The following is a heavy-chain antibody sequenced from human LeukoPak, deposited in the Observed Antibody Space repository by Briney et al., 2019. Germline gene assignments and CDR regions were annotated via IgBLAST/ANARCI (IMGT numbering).Heavy chain of an antibody. J-gene: IGHJ4*02. Sequence: GRSLRLSCAASGFTFSSYGMRWVRQAPGKGLEWVAVISYDGSNKYYADSVKGRFTISRDNSKNTLYLQMNSLRAEDTAVYYCAKDNTASSPGGDYWGQGTLVTVSS. D-gene: IGHD2/OR15-2a*01. CDR2: ISYDGSNK. CDR1: GFTFSSYG. V-gene: IGHV3-30*18. CDR3: AKDNTASSPGGDY.